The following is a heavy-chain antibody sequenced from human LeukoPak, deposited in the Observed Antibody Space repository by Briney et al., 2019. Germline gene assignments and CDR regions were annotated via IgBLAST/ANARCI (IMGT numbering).Heavy chain of an antibody. CDR1: GGSISSYY. D-gene: IGHD3-10*01. J-gene: IGHJ4*02. V-gene: IGHV4-4*07. CDR3: ARGIIWGYYGSGSYYPSDY. CDR2: IYTSGST. Sequence: PSETLSLTCTVSGGSISSYYWSWIRQPAGKGLEWIGRIYTSGSTNYSPSLKSRVTISVDTSKNQFSLKLSSVTAADTAVYYCARGIIWGYYGSGSYYPSDYWGQGTLVTVSS.